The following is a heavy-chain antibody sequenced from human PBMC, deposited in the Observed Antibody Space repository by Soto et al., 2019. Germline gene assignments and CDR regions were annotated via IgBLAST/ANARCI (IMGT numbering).Heavy chain of an antibody. CDR1: GYSFTSYW. CDR3: ARHAGKFKTGEGYYGMDV. Sequence: GESLKISCKGSGYSFTSYWIGWVRQMPGKGLEWMGIIYPGDSDTRYSPSFQGQVTISADKSISTAYLQWSSLKASDTAMYYCARHAGKFKTGEGYYGMDVWGQGTTVTVSS. CDR2: IYPGDSDT. D-gene: IGHD7-27*01. J-gene: IGHJ6*02. V-gene: IGHV5-51*01.